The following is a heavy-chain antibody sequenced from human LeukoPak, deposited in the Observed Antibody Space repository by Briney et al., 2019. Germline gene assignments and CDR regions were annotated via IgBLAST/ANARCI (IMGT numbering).Heavy chain of an antibody. J-gene: IGHJ6*04. CDR1: GYTFTSYG. CDR2: ISAYNGNT. Sequence: GASVKVSCKASGYTFTSYGISWVRQAPGQGLEWMGWISAYNGNTNYAQKLQGRVTMTTDTSTSTAYMELRSLRSDDTAVYYCAITTVTSYYYGMDVWGKGTTVTVSS. CDR3: AITTVTSYYYGMDV. V-gene: IGHV1-18*04. D-gene: IGHD4-17*01.